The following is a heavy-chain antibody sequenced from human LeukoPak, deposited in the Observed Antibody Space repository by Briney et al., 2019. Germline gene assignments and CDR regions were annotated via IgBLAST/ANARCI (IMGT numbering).Heavy chain of an antibody. CDR3: AADGRQLQPYDAFDI. Sequence: SVKVSCKASGFTFTNSAVQWVRQARGQRLEWIGWIVVGSGNTNYAQKFQERVTITRDMSTSTAYMELSSLRSEDTAVYYCAADGRQLQPYDAFDIWGQGTLVTVSS. CDR1: GFTFTNSA. D-gene: IGHD1-1*01. J-gene: IGHJ3*02. CDR2: IVVGSGNT. V-gene: IGHV1-58*01.